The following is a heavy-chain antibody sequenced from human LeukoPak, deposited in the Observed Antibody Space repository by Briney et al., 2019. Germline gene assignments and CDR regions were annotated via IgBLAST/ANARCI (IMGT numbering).Heavy chain of an antibody. CDR3: AKDRGAYYYMDV. V-gene: IGHV3-9*03. D-gene: IGHD3-16*01. CDR2: ISWNSGNI. CDR1: GFTFDYYA. J-gene: IGHJ6*03. Sequence: GGSLRLSCAASGFTFDYYAMHWVRQAPGKGLEWVSGISWNSGNIGYADSVKGRFTISRDNAKNSLYLQMNSLRAEDMALYYCAKDRGAYYYMDVWGKGTTVTVSS.